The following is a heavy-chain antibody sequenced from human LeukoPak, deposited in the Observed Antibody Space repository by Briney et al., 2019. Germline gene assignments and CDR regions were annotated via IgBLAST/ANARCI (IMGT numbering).Heavy chain of an antibody. J-gene: IGHJ5*02. Sequence: AESLKISCKGSGYSFISYWIGWVRQMPGKGLEWMGIIYPGDSDTRYNPSFQGQVNISADKSSSTAYLQWSSLKASDTAMYYCARLITMVRGVIPHLNWFAAWGQGTLVTVSS. CDR1: GYSFISYW. CDR2: IYPGDSDT. D-gene: IGHD3-10*01. V-gene: IGHV5-51*01. CDR3: ARLITMVRGVIPHLNWFAA.